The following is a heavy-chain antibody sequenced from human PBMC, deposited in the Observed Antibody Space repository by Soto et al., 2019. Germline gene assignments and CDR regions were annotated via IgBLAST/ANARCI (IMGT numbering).Heavy chain of an antibody. D-gene: IGHD2-2*01. J-gene: IGHJ4*02. CDR1: GFTFSSYS. V-gene: IGHV3-48*01. CDR2: ISSSSSTI. Sequence: EVQLVESGGGLVQPGGSLRLSCAASGFTFSSYSMHWVRQAPGKGLEWVSYISSSSSTIYYADSVQSRLTLSIDNANNSLSVQMTSLRAEDTAVYDCARVPFYHLLQCYYFDYWGQGTLVTVSS. CDR3: ARVPFYHLLQCYYFDY.